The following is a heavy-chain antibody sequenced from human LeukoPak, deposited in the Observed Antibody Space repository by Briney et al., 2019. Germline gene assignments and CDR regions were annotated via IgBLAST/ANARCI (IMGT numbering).Heavy chain of an antibody. CDR2: IYSGGSA. D-gene: IGHD6-13*01. CDR1: GFTVSSND. CDR3: ARPLIAAAGNLNY. J-gene: IGHJ4*02. V-gene: IGHV3-53*01. Sequence: PGGSLRLSCAASGFTVSSNDMSWVRQAPGKGLEWVSLIYSGGSAYYADSVKGRFTISRDNSKNTLYLQMNSLRAEDTAVYYCARPLIAAAGNLNYWGQGTLVTVSS.